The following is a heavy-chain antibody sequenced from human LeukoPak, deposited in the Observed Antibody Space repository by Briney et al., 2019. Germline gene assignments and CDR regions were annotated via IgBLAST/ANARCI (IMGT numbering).Heavy chain of an antibody. CDR1: GYTFTDYY. V-gene: IGHV1-69-2*01. J-gene: IGHJ4*02. D-gene: IGHD3-10*01. CDR3: ARGPYGTGSHFDF. Sequence: ASVKISCKVSGYTFTDYYMHWVQQAPGKGLEWMGLVDPEDGETIYAEKFQGRVTITADTSTDTAYMELSSLRSEDTAVYYCARGPYGTGSHFDFWGQGTLVTVSS. CDR2: VDPEDGET.